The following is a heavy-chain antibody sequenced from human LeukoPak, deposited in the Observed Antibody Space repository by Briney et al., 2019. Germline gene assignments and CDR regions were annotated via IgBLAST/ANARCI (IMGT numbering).Heavy chain of an antibody. D-gene: IGHD5-24*01. CDR2: ISSSGSTI. J-gene: IGHJ4*02. CDR1: GFTFSSYE. V-gene: IGHV3-48*03. CDR3: ASGYTYPLN. Sequence: PGGSLRLSCAASGFTFSSYEMNWVRQAPGKGLEWVSYISSSGSTIYYADSVKGRFTISRDNAKNSLYLQMNSLRAEDTAVYYCASGYTYPLNWGQGTLVTVSS.